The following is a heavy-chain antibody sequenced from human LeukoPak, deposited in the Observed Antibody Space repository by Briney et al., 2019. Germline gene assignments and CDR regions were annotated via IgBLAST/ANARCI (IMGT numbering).Heavy chain of an antibody. V-gene: IGHV4-59*01. CDR3: ARVIWFGAVFDY. CDR1: GGSISSYY. CDR2: IYYTGST. D-gene: IGHD3-10*01. J-gene: IGHJ4*02. Sequence: SETLSLTCTISGGSISSYYWSWIRQPPGKGLEWIGYIYYTGSTNHNPSLKSRVTISVDTSKNQFSLKLSSVTAADTAVYYCARVIWFGAVFDYWGQGTLVTVS.